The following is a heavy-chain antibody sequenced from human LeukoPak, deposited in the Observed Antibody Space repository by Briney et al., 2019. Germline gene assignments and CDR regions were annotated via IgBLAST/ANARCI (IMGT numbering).Heavy chain of an antibody. V-gene: IGHV3-33*01. CDR3: ARTRYNSGGGDY. CDR1: GFTFSDYG. CDR2: IWYDGTNK. Sequence: GGSLRLSCAASGFTFSDYGMHWVRQAPGKGLEWVAVIWYDGTNKYYADSVEGRFTTSRDNSKNTLYLQMNSLKAEDTAVYYCARTRYNSGGGDYWGQGTRVTVSP. D-gene: IGHD6-19*01. J-gene: IGHJ4*02.